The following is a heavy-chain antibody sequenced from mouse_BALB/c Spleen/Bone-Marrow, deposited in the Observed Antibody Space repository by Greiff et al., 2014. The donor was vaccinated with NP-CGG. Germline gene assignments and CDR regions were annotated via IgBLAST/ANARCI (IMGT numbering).Heavy chain of an antibody. CDR2: IWAGGSI. J-gene: IGHJ1*01. CDR3: ARVYLWYFDV. CDR1: GFSLTSYG. Sequence: QVQLQQSGPGLVAPSQSLSITCTVSGFSLTSYGVHWVRQPPGKGLEWLGVIWAGGSINYNSALMSRLSISKDNSKSQVSLKMNSLQTDDTAMYYCARVYLWYFDVWGAGTTVTVSS. V-gene: IGHV2-9*02. D-gene: IGHD2-3*01.